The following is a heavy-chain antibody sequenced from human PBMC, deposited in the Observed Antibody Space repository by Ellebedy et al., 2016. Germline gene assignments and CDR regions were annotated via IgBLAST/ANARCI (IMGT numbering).Heavy chain of an antibody. CDR2: IYPGDSDT. CDR1: GYSFTSYW. J-gene: IGHJ3*01. D-gene: IGHD2-15*01. CDR3: IALLSGYSGAFDL. Sequence: GESLKISXKGSGYSFTSYWIGWVRQMPGKGLEWMGIIYPGDSDTRYSPSFQGQVTISADKSINTAYLQWSSLKASDTAMYYCIALLSGYSGAFDLWGQGTMVTVSS. V-gene: IGHV5-51*01.